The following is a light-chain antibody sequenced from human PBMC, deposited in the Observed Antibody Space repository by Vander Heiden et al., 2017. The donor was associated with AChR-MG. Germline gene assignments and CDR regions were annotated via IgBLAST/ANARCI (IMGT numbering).Light chain of an antibody. Sequence: DIVMTQSPLSLPVTPGEPASISCRSSQSLLHSNGYNYLDWYLQKPGQSPQLLIYLGSNRASGVPDRFSGSGSGTDFTLKISRVEAEDVGVYYCMQALQTPSFAYGTRLGI. V-gene: IGKV2-28*01. CDR1: QSLLHSNGYNY. J-gene: IGKJ5*01. CDR2: LGS. CDR3: MQALQTPS.